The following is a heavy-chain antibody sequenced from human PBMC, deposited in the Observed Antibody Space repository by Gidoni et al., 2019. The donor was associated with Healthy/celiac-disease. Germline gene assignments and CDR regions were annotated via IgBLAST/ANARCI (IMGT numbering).Heavy chain of an antibody. CDR1: GFTFGSDS. CDR2: ISSSSSYI. D-gene: IGHD2-2*02. CDR3: ARLPKELPTYCSSTSCYTYYYYGMDV. V-gene: IGHV3-21*01. J-gene: IGHJ6*02. Sequence: EVQLVESGGGLVKPGGSLRLSCAASGFTFGSDSMNWVRQAPGKGLECVSSISSSSSYIYYADSVKGRFTISRDNAKNSLYLQMNSLRAEDTAVYYCARLPKELPTYCSSTSCYTYYYYGMDVWGQGTTVTVSS.